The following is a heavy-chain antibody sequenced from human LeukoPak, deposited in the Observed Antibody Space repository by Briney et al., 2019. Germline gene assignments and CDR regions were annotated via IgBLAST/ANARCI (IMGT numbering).Heavy chain of an antibody. CDR3: ARVTDRATVTTYGDFDY. V-gene: IGHV1-8*01. CDR2: MNPNSGNT. CDR1: GYTFTSYD. J-gene: IGHJ4*02. D-gene: IGHD4-17*01. Sequence: ASVKVSCKASGYTFTSYDINWVRQATGQGLEWMGWMNPNSGNTGYAQKFQGRVTMTRNTSISTAYMELSSLRSEDTAVYYCARVTDRATVTTYGDFDYWGQGTLVTVSS.